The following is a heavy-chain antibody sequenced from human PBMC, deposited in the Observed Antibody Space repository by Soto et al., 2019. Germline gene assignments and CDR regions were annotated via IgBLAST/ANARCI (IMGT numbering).Heavy chain of an antibody. V-gene: IGHV3-9*01. Sequence: EVQLVESGGGLVQPGRSLRLSCAASGFTFDDYAMHWVRQAPGKGLEWVSGISWNSGSIGYADSVKGRFTISRDNAKNSLYLQMNSLRAEETALYYCAKDSTIFGVVIKSEGWFYPWGQGTLVTVSA. CDR3: AKDSTIFGVVIKSEGWFYP. CDR2: ISWNSGSI. D-gene: IGHD3-3*01. CDR1: GFTFDDYA. J-gene: IGHJ5*02.